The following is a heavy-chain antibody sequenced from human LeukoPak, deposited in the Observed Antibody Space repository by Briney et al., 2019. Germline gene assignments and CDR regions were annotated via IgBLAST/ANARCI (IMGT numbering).Heavy chain of an antibody. CDR3: ARAKIVATINYYDGSGYYLFDY. CDR1: GGSISSYY. V-gene: IGHV4-59*01. J-gene: IGHJ4*02. Sequence: SETLSLTCTVSGGSISSYYWSWIRQPPGKGLEWIGYIYYSGSTNYNPSLKSRVTISVDTSKNQFSLKLSSVTAADTAVYYCARAKIVATINYYDGSGYYLFDYWGQGTLVTVSS. D-gene: IGHD3-22*01. CDR2: IYYSGST.